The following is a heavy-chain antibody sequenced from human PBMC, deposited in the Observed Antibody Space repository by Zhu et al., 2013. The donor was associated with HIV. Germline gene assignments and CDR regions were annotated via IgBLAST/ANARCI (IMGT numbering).Heavy chain of an antibody. D-gene: IGHD2-2*01. CDR1: GGTFTSYT. CDR2: MNPNTGNR. Sequence: QVQLVQSGAEVKKPGSSVKVSCKASGGTFTSYTINWVRQASGQGLEWVGWMNPNTGNRGYAQKFQGRVTFTKNTSISTAYMDLSGLTSADTGVYFCARGYLVSRETRDYYMDVWGKGTTVSVFS. V-gene: IGHV1-8*03. CDR3: ARGYLVSRETRDYYMDV. J-gene: IGHJ6*03.